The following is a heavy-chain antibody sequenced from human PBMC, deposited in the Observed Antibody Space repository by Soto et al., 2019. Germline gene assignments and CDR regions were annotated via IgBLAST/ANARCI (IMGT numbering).Heavy chain of an antibody. CDR1: GYSFTSYW. CDR2: IEPSDSYT. J-gene: IGHJ6*02. D-gene: IGHD4-17*01. V-gene: IGHV5-10-1*01. CDR3: ARATTSYYYGMDV. Sequence: GGSLKISCQGSGYSFTSYWISWVRQMPGKGLEWMGRIEPSDSYTNYSPSFQGHVTISADKSISTAYLQWSSLKASDTAMYYCARATTSYYYGMDVWGQGTTVTVSS.